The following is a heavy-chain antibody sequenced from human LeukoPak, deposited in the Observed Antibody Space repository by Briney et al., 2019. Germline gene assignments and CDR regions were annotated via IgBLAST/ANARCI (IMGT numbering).Heavy chain of an antibody. CDR2: IIPIFGTA. CDR1: GGTFSSYA. D-gene: IGHD2-15*01. V-gene: IGHV1-69*06. J-gene: IGHJ3*02. Sequence: SVKVSCKASGGTFSSYAISWVRQAPGQGLEWMGGIIPIFGTANYAQKFQGRVTITADKSTSIAYMELSSLRSEDTAVYYCARDLNPSGYCSGGSCRRGAFDIWGQGTMVTVSS. CDR3: ARDLNPSGYCSGGSCRRGAFDI.